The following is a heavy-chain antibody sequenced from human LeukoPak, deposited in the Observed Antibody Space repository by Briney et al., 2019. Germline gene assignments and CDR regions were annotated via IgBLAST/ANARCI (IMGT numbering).Heavy chain of an antibody. CDR2: ISGTGDST. J-gene: IGHJ4*02. V-gene: IGHV3-23*01. CDR1: GFPLRSYA. Sequence: GGSLRLSCAASGFPLRSYAMSWVRQAPGKGLEWVSVISGTGDSTYYADSVKGRFTISRDNSKNTLYLQINSLRAEDTAVYYCAKGGQELDNWGQGTLVTVSS. D-gene: IGHD1-26*01. CDR3: AKGGQELDN.